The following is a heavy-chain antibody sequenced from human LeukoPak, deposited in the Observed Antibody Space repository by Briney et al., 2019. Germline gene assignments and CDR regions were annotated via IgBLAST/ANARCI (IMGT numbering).Heavy chain of an antibody. J-gene: IGHJ6*03. V-gene: IGHV4-4*07. CDR2: IYTSGST. CDR3: ARDHPHYYGSGSYYPYYYYYMDV. D-gene: IGHD3-10*01. Sequence: SETLSLTCTVSGGSISSYYWSRIRQPAGKGLEWIGRIYTSGSTNYNPSLKSRVTMSVDTSKNQFSLKLSSVTAADTAVYYCARDHPHYYGSGSYYPYYYYYMDVWGKGTTVTVSS. CDR1: GGSISSYY.